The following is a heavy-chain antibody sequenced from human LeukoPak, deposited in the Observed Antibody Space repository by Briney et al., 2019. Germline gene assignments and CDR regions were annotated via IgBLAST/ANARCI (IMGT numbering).Heavy chain of an antibody. CDR2: IRSKANSYAT. CDR3: TRRGYYDSSGYGKDY. V-gene: IGHV3-73*01. CDR1: GFTFSGSA. J-gene: IGHJ4*02. D-gene: IGHD3-22*01. Sequence: PGGSLRLSCAASGFTFSGSAMHWVRQASGKGLEWVGRIRSKANSYATAYAALVKGRFTISRDDSKNTAYLQMNSLKTEDTAVYYCTRRGYYDSSGYGKDYWGQGTLVTVSS.